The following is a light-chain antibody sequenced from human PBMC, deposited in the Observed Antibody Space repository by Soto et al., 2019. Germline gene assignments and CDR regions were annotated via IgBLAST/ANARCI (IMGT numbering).Light chain of an antibody. J-gene: IGKJ1*01. V-gene: IGKV1-5*01. Sequence: DVQLTQAPSPLSASVGARVPITCRASQSIGNWLAWYPQKPGKAPNLLIYDASTLENGVPSRFSGSASGTDFTLTISSLQPYDFATYYCQQYNSYSPWTVGQGTKV. CDR2: DAS. CDR3: QQYNSYSPWT. CDR1: QSIGNW.